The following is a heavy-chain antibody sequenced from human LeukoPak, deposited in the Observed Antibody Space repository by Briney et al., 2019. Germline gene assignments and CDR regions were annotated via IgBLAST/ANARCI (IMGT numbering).Heavy chain of an antibody. CDR3: ARAPGYCRGGSCYGDYYYAMDV. V-gene: IGHV4-31*03. CDR2: IYYSGST. CDR1: GGSISSGDYY. D-gene: IGHD2-15*01. J-gene: IGHJ6*02. Sequence: PLETLSLTCTVSGGSISSGDYYWNWIRQHPGKGLEWIGYIYYSGSTYYNPSLKSRVTISVDTSKSQFSLKLSSVTAADTAVYYCARAPGYCRGGSCYGDYYYAMDVWGQGTTVTVSS.